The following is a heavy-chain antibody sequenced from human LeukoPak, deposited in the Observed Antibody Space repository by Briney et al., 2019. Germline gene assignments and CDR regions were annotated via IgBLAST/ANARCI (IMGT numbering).Heavy chain of an antibody. V-gene: IGHV3-20*04. Sequence: GGSLRLSCATSGFTFDDYGMSWVRQAPGKGLEWVSGINWNGGSTGYADSVKGRFTISRDNAKNSLYLQMNSLRAEDTAVYYCARFLELRYFDWLGGQGTLVTVSS. J-gene: IGHJ4*02. D-gene: IGHD3-9*01. CDR3: ARFLELRYFDWL. CDR2: INWNGGST. CDR1: GFTFDDYG.